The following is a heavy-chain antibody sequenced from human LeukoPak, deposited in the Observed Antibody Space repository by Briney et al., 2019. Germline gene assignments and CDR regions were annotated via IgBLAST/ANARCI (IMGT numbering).Heavy chain of an antibody. V-gene: IGHV1-69*13. CDR2: IIPIFGTA. CDR1: GGTFSSYA. J-gene: IGHJ3*02. Sequence: GASVKVSCKASGGTFSSYAISWVRQAPGQGLEWMGGIIPIFGTANYAQKFQGRVTITADESTSTAYMELSSLRSEDTAVYYCARGYSRMDAFDIWGQGTMATVSS. CDR3: ARGYSRMDAFDI. D-gene: IGHD2-15*01.